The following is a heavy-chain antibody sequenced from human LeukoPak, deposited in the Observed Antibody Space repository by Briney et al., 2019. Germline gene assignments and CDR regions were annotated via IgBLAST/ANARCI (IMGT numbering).Heavy chain of an antibody. Sequence: ASVKVACRVSGYTRTKVSIHWVRQAPGQGLEWMGGFDPADGEIIYAQKFQDRVSLTEDTSAHTASMELSSLRSEDTAIYFCAGSLAVADSNYYHGFAFWGQGTTVTVS. CDR2: FDPADGEI. CDR1: GYTRTKVS. CDR3: AGSLAVADSNYYHGFAF. V-gene: IGHV1-24*01. J-gene: IGHJ6*02. D-gene: IGHD6-19*01.